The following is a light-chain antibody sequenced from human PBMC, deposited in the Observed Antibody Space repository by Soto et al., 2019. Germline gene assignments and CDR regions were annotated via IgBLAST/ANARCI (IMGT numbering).Light chain of an antibody. CDR3: AAGDGSLMGNV. CDR2: SND. J-gene: IGLJ1*01. Sequence: QSVLTQPPSASGTPGQRVTISCSGSSSNIGSNTVNWYQQLPGTAPKLLIYSNDQRPSGVPDRFSGSKSGTSASLAISGLKAKEEVDYYWAAGDGSLMGNVFGTGTKLTVL. CDR1: SSNIGSNT. V-gene: IGLV1-44*01.